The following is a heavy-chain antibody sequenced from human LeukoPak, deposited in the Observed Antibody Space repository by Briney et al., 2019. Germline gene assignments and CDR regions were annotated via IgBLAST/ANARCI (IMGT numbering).Heavy chain of an antibody. CDR2: IYYSGST. Sequence: SETLSLTCTVSGGSISSYYWSWIRQPPGKGLEWIGYIYYSGSTYYNPSLKSRVTISVDTSKNQFSLKLSSVTAADTAVYYCASRYYDFWSGYFPYWGQGTLVTVSS. CDR3: ASRYYDFWSGYFPY. D-gene: IGHD3-3*01. V-gene: IGHV4-59*06. CDR1: GGSISSYY. J-gene: IGHJ4*02.